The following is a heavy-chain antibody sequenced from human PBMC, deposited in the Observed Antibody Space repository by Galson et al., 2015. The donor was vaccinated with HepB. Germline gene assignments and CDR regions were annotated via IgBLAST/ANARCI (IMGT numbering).Heavy chain of an antibody. Sequence: SVKVSCKASGGTFSSYAISWVRQAPGQGLEWMGGIIPIFGTANYAQKFQGRVTITADESTSTAYMELSSLRSEDTAVYYCARDSSGRITMIRNGPPYYYYYGMDVWGQGTTVTVSS. D-gene: IGHD3-22*01. CDR3: ARDSSGRITMIRNGPPYYYYYGMDV. CDR1: GGTFSSYA. J-gene: IGHJ6*02. CDR2: IIPIFGTA. V-gene: IGHV1-69*13.